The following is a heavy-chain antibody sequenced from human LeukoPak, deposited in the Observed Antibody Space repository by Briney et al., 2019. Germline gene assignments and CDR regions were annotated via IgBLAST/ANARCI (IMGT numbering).Heavy chain of an antibody. D-gene: IGHD6-13*01. CDR1: GFTFSSYN. Sequence: GGSLRLSCAASGFTFSSYNMNWVRQAPGKGLEWVSYISSSSSTIYYADSVKGRFTISRDNAKNSLYLQMNSLRAEDTAVYYCARDSMQPFDYWGQGTLVTVSS. CDR3: ARDSMQPFDY. V-gene: IGHV3-48*01. J-gene: IGHJ4*02. CDR2: ISSSSSTI.